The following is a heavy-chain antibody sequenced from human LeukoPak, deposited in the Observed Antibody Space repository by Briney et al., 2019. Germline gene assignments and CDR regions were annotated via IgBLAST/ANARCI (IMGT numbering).Heavy chain of an antibody. V-gene: IGHV1-18*01. Sequence: ASVKVSCKASGYTFINYGISWVRQAPGQGLEWMGWISAYNGNTNYAQKFQGRVTMTTDTSTSTAYMELRSLRSDDTAVYYCARANDRMLFDIWGQGTMVTVSS. CDR3: ARANDRMLFDI. CDR2: ISAYNGNT. D-gene: IGHD3-22*01. CDR1: GYTFINYG. J-gene: IGHJ3*02.